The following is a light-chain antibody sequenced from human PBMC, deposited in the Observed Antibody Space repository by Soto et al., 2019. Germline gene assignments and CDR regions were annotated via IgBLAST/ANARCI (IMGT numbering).Light chain of an antibody. Sequence: EIVLTQSPATLSLSPGERATLSCRASQSVSSYLAWFQQKPGQAPRLLIYHASNRATGVPARFSGSGSGTDFTLTISSLEPEDFAVYYCQQRTNWPPITVGQGTRLEIK. CDR3: QQRTNWPPIT. J-gene: IGKJ5*01. V-gene: IGKV3-11*01. CDR1: QSVSSY. CDR2: HAS.